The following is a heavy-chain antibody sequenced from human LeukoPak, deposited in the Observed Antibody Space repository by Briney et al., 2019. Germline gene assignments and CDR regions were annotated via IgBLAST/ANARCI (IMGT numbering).Heavy chain of an antibody. D-gene: IGHD1-14*01. J-gene: IGHJ6*02. Sequence: PGGSLRLSCAASGFTFSSYYMNWVRQAPGKGLEWVSVISGSGGTTYYADSVKGRFTISRDSSKNTLYLQMNSLRAEDTAVYYCAKVSGGGLYYDGMDVWGQGTTVTVSS. V-gene: IGHV3-23*01. CDR1: GFTFSSYY. CDR3: AKVSGGGLYYDGMDV. CDR2: ISGSGGTT.